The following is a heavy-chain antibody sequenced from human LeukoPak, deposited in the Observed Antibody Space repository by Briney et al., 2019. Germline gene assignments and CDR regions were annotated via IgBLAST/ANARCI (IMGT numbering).Heavy chain of an antibody. J-gene: IGHJ4*02. V-gene: IGHV3-23*01. CDR3: AKTTLYYGRPFDY. D-gene: IGHD2-21*01. Sequence: GGSLRLSCAASGFTFSSYAMSWVRQAPGKGLEWVSAISGSGGSTYYADSVKGRFTISRDNAKSSLFLQMNSLRPEDTALYYCAKTTLYYGRPFDYWGQGTLVTVSS. CDR2: ISGSGGST. CDR1: GFTFSSYA.